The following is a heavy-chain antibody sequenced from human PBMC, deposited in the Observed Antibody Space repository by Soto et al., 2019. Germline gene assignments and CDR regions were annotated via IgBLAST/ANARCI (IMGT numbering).Heavy chain of an antibody. CDR2: IYYSGST. CDR3: ARDYYYDSSGYYLSSNWFDP. D-gene: IGHD3-22*01. J-gene: IGHJ5*02. Sequence: SETLSLTCTVSGGSISSYYWSWIRQPPGKGLEWIGYIYYSGSTNYNPSLKSRVTISVDTSKNQFSLKLSSVTAADTAVYYCARDYYYDSSGYYLSSNWFDPWGQGTLVTVSS. CDR1: GGSISSYY. V-gene: IGHV4-59*01.